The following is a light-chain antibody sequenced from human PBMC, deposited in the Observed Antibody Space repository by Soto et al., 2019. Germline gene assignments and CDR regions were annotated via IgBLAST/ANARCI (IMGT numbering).Light chain of an antibody. V-gene: IGLV1-40*01. CDR1: RSNIGAGYD. CDR2: GNT. CDR3: QSYDSSLSGPM. J-gene: IGLJ3*02. Sequence: QSVLTQPPSVSGAPGQRVTISCTGSRSNIGAGYDVHWYQHLPGTAPKLLIYGNTNRPSGVPDRFSGSKSGTSASLAITGLQAEDAADYYCQSYDSSLSGPMFGGGTKVTVL.